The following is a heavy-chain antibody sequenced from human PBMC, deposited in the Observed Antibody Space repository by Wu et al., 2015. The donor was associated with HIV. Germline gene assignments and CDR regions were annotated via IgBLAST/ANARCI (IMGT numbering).Heavy chain of an antibody. CDR3: ASGNYWDFDY. CDR2: INPSGGSK. CDR1: GHTFTRDY. V-gene: IGHV1-46*03. J-gene: IGHJ4*02. Sequence: QVQLVQSGAEVKKPGASVKVSCKATGHTFTRDYMFWVRQAPGQGLEWMGVINPSGGSKSYAQKFQGRVIMTRDTSTSTVYMELSSLRYEDTAVYYCASGNYWDFDYWGPGNPGHRLL. D-gene: IGHD4-11*01.